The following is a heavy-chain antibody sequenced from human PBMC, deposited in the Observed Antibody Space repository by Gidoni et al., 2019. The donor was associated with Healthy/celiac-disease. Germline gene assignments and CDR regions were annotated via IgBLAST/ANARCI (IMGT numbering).Heavy chain of an antibody. V-gene: IGHV3-21*01. CDR2: ISSGSSYI. Sequence: EVQLVESGGGLVKPGGSLRLSCAASGFTFSSYSMNWVRQAPGKGLEWVSSISSGSSYIYYADSVKGRLTISRDNAKNSLYVQMNSLSAEDTAVYDCARNQWLVRGPLGYWGQGTLVTVSS. CDR1: GFTFSSYS. J-gene: IGHJ4*02. CDR3: ARNQWLVRGPLGY. D-gene: IGHD6-19*01.